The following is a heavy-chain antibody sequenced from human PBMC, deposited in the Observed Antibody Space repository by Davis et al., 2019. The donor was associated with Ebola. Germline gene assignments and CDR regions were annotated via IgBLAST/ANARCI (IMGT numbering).Heavy chain of an antibody. J-gene: IGHJ5*02. V-gene: IGHV3-74*01. CDR1: GFIFSNYW. CDR2: INSDGSHT. D-gene: IGHD5-18*01. CDR3: ARDHTAMVFNWFVP. Sequence: GESLKISCAASGFIFSNYWMSWVRQAPGKGLVWVSLINSDGSHTPYADSVKGRFTISRDNAKNTLYLQMNSLRAEDTAVYYCARDHTAMVFNWFVPWGQGTLVTVSS.